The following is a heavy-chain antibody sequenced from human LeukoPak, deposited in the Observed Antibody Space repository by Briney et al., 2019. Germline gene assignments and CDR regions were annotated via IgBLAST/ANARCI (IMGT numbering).Heavy chain of an antibody. CDR1: GFTFSSYE. Sequence: PGGSLRLSCAASGFTFSSYEMNWVRQAPGKGLEWVSYISSSGSTIYYADSVKGRFTISRDNAKNSLYLQMNSLRAEDTAVYYCASMVVVDNWFDPWGQGTLVTVSS. J-gene: IGHJ5*02. CDR2: ISSSGSTI. CDR3: ASMVVVDNWFDP. V-gene: IGHV3-48*03. D-gene: IGHD2-15*01.